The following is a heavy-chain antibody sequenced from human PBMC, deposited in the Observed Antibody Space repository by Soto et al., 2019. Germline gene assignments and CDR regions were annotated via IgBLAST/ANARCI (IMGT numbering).Heavy chain of an antibody. CDR2: IYYSGST. CDR1: GGSIISGGYY. J-gene: IGHJ3*02. D-gene: IGHD3-10*01. V-gene: IGHV4-31*03. Sequence: SETLSHTCTVSGGSIISGGYYWSWIRKHPGKGLEWIGYIYYSGSTYYNPSLKSRVTISVDTSKNQFSLKLSSVTAADTAVYYCARTFTMVRGGIVSYAFDIWGQGTMVTVSS. CDR3: ARTFTMVRGGIVSYAFDI.